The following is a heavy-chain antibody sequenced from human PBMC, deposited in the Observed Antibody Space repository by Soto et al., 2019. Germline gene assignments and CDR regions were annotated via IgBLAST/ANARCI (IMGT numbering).Heavy chain of an antibody. Sequence: SETLSLTCAVSGYPISSGYYWGWIRQPPGKGLEWIGIIHHSGSTYYNPSLRSRITISVDTSKNQFSLKMPSVTAADTAVYYCASWVQGPGPERGIDYWGQGTLVTVSS. V-gene: IGHV4-38-2*01. D-gene: IGHD3-10*01. CDR1: GYPISSGYY. CDR2: IHHSGST. CDR3: ASWVQGPGPERGIDY. J-gene: IGHJ4*02.